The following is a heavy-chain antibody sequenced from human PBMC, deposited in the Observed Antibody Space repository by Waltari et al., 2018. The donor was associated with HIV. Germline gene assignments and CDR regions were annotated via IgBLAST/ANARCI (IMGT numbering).Heavy chain of an antibody. J-gene: IGHJ4*02. CDR1: GVSISSTSHY. V-gene: IGHV4-39*01. Sequence: QLQLQESGPGLVKPSETLSLTCTVSGVSISSTSHYWGWIRQPPGKGLEWIGTMYYSGSTDYTPSRKSRVTISVDTSKNQFSLKLSSVTAADTAVYYCARRSVTAVAGTWYYFDYWGQGTLVTVSS. CDR3: ARRSVTAVAGTWYYFDY. CDR2: MYYSGST. D-gene: IGHD6-19*01.